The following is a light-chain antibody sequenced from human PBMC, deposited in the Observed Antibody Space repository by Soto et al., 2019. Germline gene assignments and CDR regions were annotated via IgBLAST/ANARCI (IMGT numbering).Light chain of an antibody. CDR3: QQYNNWPFPSLT. CDR2: GAY. J-gene: IGKJ1*01. CDR1: QSVSSN. V-gene: IGKV3-15*01. Sequence: EIVMTQSPATLSVSPGERATLSCRASQSVSSNLAWYQHKPGQAPRLLIYGAYTRATGIPARFSGSGSGTEFTLTISSLQSEDFAVYYCQQYNNWPFPSLTFGQGTKVEIK.